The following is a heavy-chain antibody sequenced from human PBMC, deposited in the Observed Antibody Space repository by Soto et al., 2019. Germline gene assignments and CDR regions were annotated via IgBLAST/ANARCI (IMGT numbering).Heavy chain of an antibody. CDR3: ARAGGYSDRALGHEWWYFDL. CDR1: GGSISRYY. Sequence: SETLSLTCSVSGGSISRYYWSWIRQPAGKGLEWIGRIYNTGSTNYNPSLKSRVTMSVDTSKNQFSLRLKSVTAADTAAYYCARAGGYSDRALGHEWWYFDLWGRGSLVTVSS. D-gene: IGHD5-18*01. J-gene: IGHJ2*01. CDR2: IYNTGST. V-gene: IGHV4-4*07.